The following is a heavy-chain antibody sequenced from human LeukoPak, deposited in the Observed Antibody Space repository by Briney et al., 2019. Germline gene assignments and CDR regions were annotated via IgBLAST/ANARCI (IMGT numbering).Heavy chain of an antibody. CDR2: ISRSGGST. CDR1: GFTFRSYA. CDR3: AAAYFGVDQYYYGMDV. D-gene: IGHD3-3*01. J-gene: IGHJ6*02. Sequence: PGGSLRLSCLASGFTFRSYAMNWVRQAPGKGLEWVSAISRSGGSTYSADSVKGRFTISRDTSKNTLYLQMNSLRAEDTAVYYCAAAYFGVDQYYYGMDVWGQRTTVTVS. V-gene: IGHV3-23*01.